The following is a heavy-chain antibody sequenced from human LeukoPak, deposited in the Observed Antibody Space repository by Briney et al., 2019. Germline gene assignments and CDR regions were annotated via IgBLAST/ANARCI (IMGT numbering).Heavy chain of an antibody. J-gene: IGHJ4*02. V-gene: IGHV4-31*03. CDR3: ARVVVPAAVDYFDY. CDR1: GGSIGSGGYY. CDR2: IYYSGNT. D-gene: IGHD2-2*01. Sequence: SETLSLTCTVSGGSIGSGGYYWSWIRQHPGKGLEWIGYIYYSGNTYYSPSLKSRVTISLDTSKNQFSLGLSSVTAADTAVYYCARVVVPAAVDYFDYWGQGTLVTVSS.